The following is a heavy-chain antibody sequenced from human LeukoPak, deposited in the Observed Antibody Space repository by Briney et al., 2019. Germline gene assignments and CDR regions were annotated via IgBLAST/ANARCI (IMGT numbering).Heavy chain of an antibody. V-gene: IGHV1-2*02. J-gene: IGHJ4*02. CDR3: ARVGLPGDRSPPY. CDR2: INPNSGGT. Sequence: ASVKVSCKASGYTFTGYYMHWVGQAPGQGREWMGWINPNSGGTNYAQNFQGRVTLTRDTSISTAYMELRRLRPPDTAVYYSARVGLPGDRSPPYWGQGTLVTVSS. D-gene: IGHD2-21*01. CDR1: GYTFTGYY.